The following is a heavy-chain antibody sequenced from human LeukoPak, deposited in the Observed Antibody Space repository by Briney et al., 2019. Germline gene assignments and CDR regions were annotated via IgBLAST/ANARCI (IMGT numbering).Heavy chain of an antibody. D-gene: IGHD4-23*01. CDR3: AIGPGGLFDY. Sequence: GGSLRLSCAASGFTFSSYAMSWVRQAPGKGLEWVSSINASGGRTYYADSVKGRFTISRDNSKNTLYLQMNSLRAEDTAVYYCAIGPGGLFDYWGQGTLVTVSS. J-gene: IGHJ4*02. V-gene: IGHV3-23*01. CDR2: INASGGRT. CDR1: GFTFSSYA.